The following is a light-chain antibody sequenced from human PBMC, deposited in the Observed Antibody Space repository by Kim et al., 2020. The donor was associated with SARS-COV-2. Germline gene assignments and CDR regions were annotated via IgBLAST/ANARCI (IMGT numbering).Light chain of an antibody. V-gene: IGKV1-13*02. Sequence: TPMTQSPSSLSASVGDRVTITCRASQGISTALAWYQQKPGESPKLLILDASTLATGVPSRFSGSGSGTDFILTISGLQPEDSATYYCQQFHIYPFTFGGGTKVDIK. J-gene: IGKJ4*01. CDR3: QQFHIYPFT. CDR2: DAS. CDR1: QGISTA.